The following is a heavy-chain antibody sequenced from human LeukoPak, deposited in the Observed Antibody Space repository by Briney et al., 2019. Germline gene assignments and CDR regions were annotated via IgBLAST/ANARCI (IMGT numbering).Heavy chain of an antibody. D-gene: IGHD4-17*01. J-gene: IGHJ3*02. CDR2: IYPGDSDT. CDR3: ASPPFYGDGAFNI. V-gene: IGHV5-51*01. CDR1: GYSFTNYW. Sequence: GESPKISCKGSGYSFTNYWIGWVRQMPGKGLEWMGIIYPGDSDTRYSPSFQGQVTISADKSISTAYLQWSSLKASDTAMYYCASPPFYGDGAFNIWGQGTMVTVSS.